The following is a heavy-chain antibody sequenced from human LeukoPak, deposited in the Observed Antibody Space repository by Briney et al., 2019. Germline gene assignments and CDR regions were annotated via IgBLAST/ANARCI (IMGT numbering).Heavy chain of an antibody. CDR1: GYTLTELS. D-gene: IGHD2-2*01. CDR2: INPNSGGT. V-gene: IGHV1-2*02. CDR3: ARAKLCSITSCRAFDI. Sequence: ASVTVSSKVSGYTLTELSMHWVRQAPGKGLEWMGWINPNSGGTNYAQKFQGRVTMIRDTSISTAYMELSRLRSDDTAVYYCARAKLCSITSCRAFDIWGQGTMVTVSS. J-gene: IGHJ3*02.